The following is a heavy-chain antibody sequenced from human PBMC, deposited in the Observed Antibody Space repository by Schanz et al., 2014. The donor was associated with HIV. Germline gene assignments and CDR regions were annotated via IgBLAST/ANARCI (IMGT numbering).Heavy chain of an antibody. Sequence: VQLVESGGGLVQPGGSLRLSCAASGFTFNSYAMHWVRQAPGKGLEWVTVISNDGSNKYYTDSVKGRFTISRDNSKNTLYLQMNSLRAEDTAVYYCAKRRDSGYAYFDYWGQGTLVTVSS. CDR1: GFTFNSYA. D-gene: IGHD1-1*01. J-gene: IGHJ4*02. V-gene: IGHV3-30-3*01. CDR2: ISNDGSNK. CDR3: AKRRDSGYAYFDY.